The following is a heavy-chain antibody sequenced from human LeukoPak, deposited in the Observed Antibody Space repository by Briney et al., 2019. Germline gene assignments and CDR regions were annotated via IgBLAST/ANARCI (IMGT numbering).Heavy chain of an antibody. CDR1: GFTFSSYA. D-gene: IGHD3-3*01. J-gene: IGHJ4*02. V-gene: IGHV3-23*01. CDR2: ISGSGGST. Sequence: GGSLRLSCAASGFTFSSYAMSWVRQAPGKGLEWVSAISGSGGSTYYADSVKGRFTISRDNSKNTLYLQMNSLRAEDTAVYYCAKENPYYDFWSGYSRGPFGYWGQGTLVTVSS. CDR3: AKENPYYDFWSGYSRGPFGY.